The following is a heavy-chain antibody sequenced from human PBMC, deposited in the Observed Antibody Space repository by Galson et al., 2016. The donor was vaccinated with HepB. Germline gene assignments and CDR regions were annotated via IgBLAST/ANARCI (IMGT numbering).Heavy chain of an antibody. CDR3: VRGNYGFDV. J-gene: IGHJ6*02. CDR2: ISARSDVI. V-gene: IGHV3-11*01. Sequence: SLRLSRAASGFIFSDYVMAWIRQTPGKGLECISYISARSDVIYEADYVEGRFIISRDNAQSSLSLQINSLRAEDTGVYYCVRGNYGFDVWGQGTTVTVSS. CDR1: GFIFSDYV.